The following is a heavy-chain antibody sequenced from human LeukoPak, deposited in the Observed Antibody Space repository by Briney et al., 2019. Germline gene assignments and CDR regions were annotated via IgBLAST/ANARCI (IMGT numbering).Heavy chain of an antibody. V-gene: IGHV4-34*01. CDR2: INHGGST. CDR3: ASHYSSGSYRYTGSFDS. Sequence: PSETLSLTCAVYGGSFSDHYWSWIRQPPGKGLEWIGEINHGGSTNYSPSLKSRVSISVDTSKNQFSLKLHSVTAADAAVYFCASHYSSGSYRYTGSFDSWGQGNVVTVSS. CDR1: GGSFSDHY. J-gene: IGHJ4*02. D-gene: IGHD3-16*02.